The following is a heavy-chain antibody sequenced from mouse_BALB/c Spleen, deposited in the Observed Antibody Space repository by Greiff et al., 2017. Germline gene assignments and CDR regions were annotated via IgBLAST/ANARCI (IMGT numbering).Heavy chain of an antibody. CDR2: IDPYNGGT. J-gene: IGHJ3*01. Sequence: EVQLQQSGPELVKPGASVKVSCTASGYAFTSYNMYWVKQRHGKSLEWIGYIDPYNGGTSYNQKFKGKATLTVDKSSSTAYMHLNSLTSEDSAVYYCARPEYGYDEGFAYWGQGTLVTVSA. CDR3: ARPEYGYDEGFAY. CDR1: GYAFTSYN. V-gene: IGHV1S135*01. D-gene: IGHD2-14*01.